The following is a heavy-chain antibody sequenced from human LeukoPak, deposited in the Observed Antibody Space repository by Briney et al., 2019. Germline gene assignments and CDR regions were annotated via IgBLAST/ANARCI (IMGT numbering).Heavy chain of an antibody. J-gene: IGHJ4*02. D-gene: IGHD3-22*01. Sequence: ASVKVSCKASGYTFTGYYMHWVRQAPGLGLEWMGWINPNSGGTNYAQKFQGRVTMTRDTSISTAYMELSRLRSDDTAVYYCARDPSSGYQNYFDYWGQGTLVTVSS. CDR2: INPNSGGT. V-gene: IGHV1-2*02. CDR3: ARDPSSGYQNYFDY. CDR1: GYTFTGYY.